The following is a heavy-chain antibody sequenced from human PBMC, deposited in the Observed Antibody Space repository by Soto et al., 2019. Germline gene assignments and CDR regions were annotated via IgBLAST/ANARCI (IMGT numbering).Heavy chain of an antibody. D-gene: IGHD6-13*01. CDR3: ARVSSSWYKDYFDY. CDR1: GGTFSNYA. V-gene: IGHV1-69*13. CDR2: IIPIFGTT. J-gene: IGHJ4*02. Sequence: EASVKVSCTASGGTFSNYAISWVRQAPGQGLEWMGGIIPIFGTTNYAQRFQGRVTITADESTSTAYMELSSLRSEDTAVYYCARVSSSWYKDYFDYWGQGTLVTVSS.